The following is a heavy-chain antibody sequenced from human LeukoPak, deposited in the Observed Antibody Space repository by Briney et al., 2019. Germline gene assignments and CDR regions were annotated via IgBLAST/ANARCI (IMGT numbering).Heavy chain of an antibody. J-gene: IGHJ6*02. CDR2: ISAYNGNT. D-gene: IGHD2-15*01. CDR1: GCTFTSYG. V-gene: IGHV1-18*01. CDR3: AREETGYCSGGSCYSEDDYYYYGMDV. Sequence: ASVKVSCKASGCTFTSYGISWVRQAPGQGLEWMGWISAYNGNTNYAQKLQGRVTMTTDTSTSTAYMELRSLRSDDTAVYYCAREETGYCSGGSCYSEDDYYYYGMDVWGQGTTVTVSS.